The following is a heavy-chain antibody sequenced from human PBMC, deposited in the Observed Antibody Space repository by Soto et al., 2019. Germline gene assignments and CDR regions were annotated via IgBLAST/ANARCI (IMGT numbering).Heavy chain of an antibody. V-gene: IGHV4-39*02. CDR2: FYYSGNI. CDR3: ASRQNGEYRNSDFFDS. Sequence: SETLSLTCTVSGASISSDNYYWGWIRQPPGKGLEWIGTFYYSGNIYYNPSLRSRVTLSVDTSKNHFSLRLTSVTAADTAIYYCASRQNGEYRNSDFFDSCGQGNLVTVSS. CDR1: GASISSDNYY. D-gene: IGHD3-10*01. J-gene: IGHJ4*02.